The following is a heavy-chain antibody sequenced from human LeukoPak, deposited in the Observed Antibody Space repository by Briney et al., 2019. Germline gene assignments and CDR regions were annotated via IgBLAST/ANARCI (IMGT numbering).Heavy chain of an antibody. CDR1: GSRSTSYG. CDR3: ARDLGVTTKDPFEY. D-gene: IGHD4-4*01. Sequence: VASVKVSCKVSGSRSTSYGINWVRQAPGQGLEWMGWINRYNGKTNYGRKFQGRVTMTTDTSTSTTYMELRSLRSDDTAVYYCARDLGVTTKDPFEYWGQGTLVTVPS. V-gene: IGHV1-18*01. CDR2: INRYNGKT. J-gene: IGHJ4*02.